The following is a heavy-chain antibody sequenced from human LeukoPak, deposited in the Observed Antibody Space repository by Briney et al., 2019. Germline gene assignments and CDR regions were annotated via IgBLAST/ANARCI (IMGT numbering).Heavy chain of an antibody. D-gene: IGHD3-16*01. CDR2: IKKDGSEK. CDR3: ARQTYYDYVWGSFLETPYFDY. Sequence: PGGSLRLSCAASGFTFSTYAMSWVRQAPGKGLEWVANIKKDGSEKYYVDSVKGRFTISRDNAKNSLYLQMNSLRADDTAVYYCARQTYYDYVWGSFLETPYFDYWGQGTLVTVSS. J-gene: IGHJ4*02. V-gene: IGHV3-7*03. CDR1: GFTFSTYA.